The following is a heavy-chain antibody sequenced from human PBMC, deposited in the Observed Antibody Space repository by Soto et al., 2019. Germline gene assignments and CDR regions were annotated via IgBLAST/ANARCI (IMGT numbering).Heavy chain of an antibody. V-gene: IGHV1-69*05. CDR3: ARAPLGIIVAPDF. D-gene: IGHD3-22*01. J-gene: IGHJ4*02. Sequence: SVKVSCKASGGTFSSYAISWVRQAPGQGLEWMGGIIPIFGTANYAQKFQGRVTITTDASTSTAYMELSSLRSEDTAVYYCARAPLGIIVAPDFWGQGTLVTVSS. CDR1: GGTFSSYA. CDR2: IIPIFGTA.